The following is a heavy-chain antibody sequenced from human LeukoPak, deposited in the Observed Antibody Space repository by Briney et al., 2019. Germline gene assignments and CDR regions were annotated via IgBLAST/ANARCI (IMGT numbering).Heavy chain of an antibody. CDR1: GGSINSISYY. Sequence: PSETLSLTCSVSGGSINSISYYWVWIRQPPGKGLEWIGSIYNSESIYSKPSLRSRVTISLDTSKNQFSLKLSSVTAADTALYYCARGYCTSTSCYPPGAFDIWGQGTMVTVSS. J-gene: IGHJ3*02. V-gene: IGHV4-39*07. CDR3: ARGYCTSTSCYPPGAFDI. CDR2: IYNSESI. D-gene: IGHD2-2*01.